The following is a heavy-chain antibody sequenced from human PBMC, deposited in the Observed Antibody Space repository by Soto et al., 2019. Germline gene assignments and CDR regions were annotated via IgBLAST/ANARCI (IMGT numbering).Heavy chain of an antibody. CDR1: GGSISSGGYY. CDR2: IYYSGST. Sequence: QVQLQESGPGLVKPSQTLSLTCTVSGGSISSGGYYWSWIRQHPGKGLEWIGYIYYSGSTYYNPSIKRRVTISVDTSKNQFSLKLSSVTAADTAVYYCARDVARGGNFDYWGQGTLVTVSS. D-gene: IGHD3-16*01. V-gene: IGHV4-31*03. J-gene: IGHJ4*02. CDR3: ARDVARGGNFDY.